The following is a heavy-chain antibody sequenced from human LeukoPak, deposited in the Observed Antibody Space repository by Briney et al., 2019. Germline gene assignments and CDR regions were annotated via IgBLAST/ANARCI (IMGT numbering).Heavy chain of an antibody. D-gene: IGHD6-19*01. V-gene: IGHV1-3*01. CDR3: ARGYRIAVAGDQPYFDY. CDR1: GYTFTSYA. CDR2: INAGNGNT. Sequence: ASVKVSCKAFGYTFTSYAMHWVRQAPGQRLEWMGWINAGNGNTKYSQKFQGRVTITRDTSASTAYMELSSLRSEDTAVYYCARGYRIAVAGDQPYFDYWGQGTLVTVSS. J-gene: IGHJ4*02.